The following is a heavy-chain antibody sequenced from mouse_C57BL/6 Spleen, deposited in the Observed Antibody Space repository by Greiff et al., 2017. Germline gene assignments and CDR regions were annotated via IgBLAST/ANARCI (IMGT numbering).Heavy chain of an antibody. J-gene: IGHJ2*01. CDR3: ARSPNWAGIDY. CDR1: GFTFTDYY. V-gene: IGHV7-3*01. CDR2: IRNKANGYTT. D-gene: IGHD4-1*01. Sequence: EVKLMESGGGLVQPGGSLSLSCAASGFTFTDYYMSWVRQPPGKALEWLGFIRNKANGYTTEYSASVKGRFTISRDNSQSILYLQMNALRAEDSATYYCARSPNWAGIDYWGQGTTLTVSS.